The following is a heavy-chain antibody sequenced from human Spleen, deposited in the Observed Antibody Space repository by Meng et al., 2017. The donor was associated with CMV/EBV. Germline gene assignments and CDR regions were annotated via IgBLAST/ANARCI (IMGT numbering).Heavy chain of an antibody. CDR1: GGSFSGYY. J-gene: IGHJ4*02. CDR2: INHSGST. V-gene: IGHV4-34*01. D-gene: IGHD1-26*01. Sequence: QVPLQHVGAGLLKPSETLSLTCAVYGGSFSGYYWSWIRQPPGKGLEWIGEINHSGSTNYNPSLKSRVTISVDTSKNQFSLKLSSVTAADTAVYYCARVLQGSPPSKAIDYWGQGTLVTVSS. CDR3: ARVLQGSPPSKAIDY.